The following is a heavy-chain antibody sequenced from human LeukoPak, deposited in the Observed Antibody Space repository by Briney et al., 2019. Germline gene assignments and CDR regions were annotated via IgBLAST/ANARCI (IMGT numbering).Heavy chain of an antibody. Sequence: WASVAVSCKASGYTFTSNYIHWVRQAPGQGLEWMGMIYPRDGSTSYAQKFQGRVTMTRDTSTSTVYMELSSLRSEDTAVYYCARDYYDSSGYYYAPDYWGQGTLVTVSS. D-gene: IGHD3-22*01. CDR2: IYPRDGST. J-gene: IGHJ4*02. CDR3: ARDYYDSSGYYYAPDY. CDR1: GYTFTSNY. V-gene: IGHV1-46*01.